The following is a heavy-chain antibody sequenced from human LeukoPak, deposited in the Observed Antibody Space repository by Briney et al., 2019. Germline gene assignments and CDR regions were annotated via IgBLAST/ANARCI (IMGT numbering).Heavy chain of an antibody. CDR3: ASNYDSSGYYSGY. CDR1: GFTFRSYS. Sequence: PGGSLSLSWAASGFTFRSYSISWVRQAPGQGLEWVGNIKQDGSEKYYVDSVKGRFTISRDNAKSSLYLQMNSLRAEDTAVYYCASNYDSSGYYSGYWGQGPLVTVSS. J-gene: IGHJ4*02. CDR2: IKQDGSEK. V-gene: IGHV3-7*01. D-gene: IGHD3-22*01.